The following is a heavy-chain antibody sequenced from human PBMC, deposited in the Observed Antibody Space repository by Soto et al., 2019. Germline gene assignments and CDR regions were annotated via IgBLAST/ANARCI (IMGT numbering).Heavy chain of an antibody. D-gene: IGHD2-15*01. CDR1: GYSFTSYW. CDR3: ARHRYCSGGSCYSGGFDY. J-gene: IGHJ4*02. Sequence: GESLKISCKGSGYSFTSYWIGWVRQMPGKGLEWMGIIYPGDSDTRYSPSFQGQVTISADKSISTAYLQWSSLKASDTAMYYCARHRYCSGGSCYSGGFDYWGQGTLVTVSS. V-gene: IGHV5-51*01. CDR2: IYPGDSDT.